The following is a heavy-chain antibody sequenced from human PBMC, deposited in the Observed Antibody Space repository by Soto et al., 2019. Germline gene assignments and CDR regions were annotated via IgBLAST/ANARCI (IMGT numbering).Heavy chain of an antibody. V-gene: IGHV3-23*01. CDR3: AKSSPRVYIYGTREYYYAMDF. CDR1: RFTFSSYA. Sequence: GGYLRLSCAASRFTFSSYAMGWGRQAPGKGLEWVSAISGSGGSTYYADSVKGRFTISRDNSKNTLYLQMNSLRAEDTAVYFCAKSSPRVYIYGTREYYYAMDFWYQGTTGTVS. CDR2: ISGSGGST. D-gene: IGHD5-18*01. J-gene: IGHJ6*02.